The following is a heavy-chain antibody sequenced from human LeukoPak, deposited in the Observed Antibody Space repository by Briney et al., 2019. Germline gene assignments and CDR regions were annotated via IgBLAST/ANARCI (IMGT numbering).Heavy chain of an antibody. V-gene: IGHV1-69*10. CDR3: AREYNWNYRLLGGPFDY. J-gene: IGHJ4*02. D-gene: IGHD1-7*01. Sequence: SVKVSCKASGGTFSSYAIRWVRQAPGQGLEWMAGISLIFGIENYAQKFKGRVTITPDKSTSTAYMELSSLRSEDTAVYYCAREYNWNYRLLGGPFDYWGQGTLVTVSS. CDR1: GGTFSSYA. CDR2: ISLIFGIE.